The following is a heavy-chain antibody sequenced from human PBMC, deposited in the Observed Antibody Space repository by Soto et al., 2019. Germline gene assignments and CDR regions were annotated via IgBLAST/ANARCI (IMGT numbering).Heavy chain of an antibody. CDR1: GFTFSSYW. V-gene: IGHV3-7*01. Sequence: PGGSLRLSCAASGFTFSSYWISWVRQAPGKGLEWVANIKQDGSEKYYVDSVKGRFTISRDNAKNSLYLQMNSLRAEDTAVYYCATSPTGTTYYYYGMDVWGQGTTVTVSS. CDR3: ATSPTGTTYYYYGMDV. CDR2: IKQDGSEK. D-gene: IGHD1-7*01. J-gene: IGHJ6*02.